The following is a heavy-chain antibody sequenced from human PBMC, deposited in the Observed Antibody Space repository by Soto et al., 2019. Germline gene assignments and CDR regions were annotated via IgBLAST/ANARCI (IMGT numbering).Heavy chain of an antibody. CDR3: VRDFHVFSAITGQYYYYMDF. V-gene: IGHV3-7*01. CDR2: IKQDGSEI. Sequence: EVQLVESGGGLVQPGGSLRLSCAASGFTFSRYWMSWVRRAPGKGLEWVANIKQDGSEIHYVDSVKGRFTISRDNAKNSLYLQMNSLRVEDPTVYYCVRDFHVFSAITGQYYYYMDFWGKGTTVTVSS. CDR1: GFTFSRYW. D-gene: IGHD2-2*01. J-gene: IGHJ6*03.